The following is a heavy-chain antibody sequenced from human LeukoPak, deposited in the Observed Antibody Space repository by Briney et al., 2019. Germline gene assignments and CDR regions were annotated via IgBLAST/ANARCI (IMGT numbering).Heavy chain of an antibody. CDR2: IYYSGST. J-gene: IGHJ3*02. V-gene: IGHV4-59*01. CDR3: ARRTTDDAFDI. D-gene: IGHD2/OR15-2a*01. CDR1: GGSISSYY. Sequence: PSETLSLTCTVSGGSISSYYWSWIRQPPGKGLEWIGYIYYSGSTNYNPSLKSRVTISVDTSKNQFSLKLSSVTAADTAVYYCARRTTDDAFDIWGQGTMATVSS.